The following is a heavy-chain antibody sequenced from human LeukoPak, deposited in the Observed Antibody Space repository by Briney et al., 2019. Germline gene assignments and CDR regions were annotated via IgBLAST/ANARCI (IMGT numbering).Heavy chain of an antibody. CDR1: DGSITNYD. CDR3: ARSPRSSGHSYYFDY. V-gene: IGHV4-59*01. D-gene: IGHD6-19*01. J-gene: IGHJ4*02. CDR2: VHYSGTA. Sequence: SETLSLTCTVSDGSITNYDWSWVRQPPGKGLEFIGHVHYSGTANYNPSLRSRVTISIDTSKKHFFLKLKSVTAADTAVYYCARSPRSSGHSYYFDYWGQGTLVTVSS.